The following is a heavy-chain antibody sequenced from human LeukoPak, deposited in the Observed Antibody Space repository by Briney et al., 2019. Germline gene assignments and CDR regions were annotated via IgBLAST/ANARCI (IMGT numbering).Heavy chain of an antibody. Sequence: PGGSLRLSCAASRFPFSSYWMSWVRQAPGKGLEWVSSINNNSDNTYYADSVKGRFTISRDNAKNSLYLQMNSLRAEDTAVYYCARWGDYDCWGQGTLVTVSS. D-gene: IGHD2-21*01. J-gene: IGHJ4*02. CDR1: RFPFSSYW. CDR3: ARWGDYDC. V-gene: IGHV3-48*01. CDR2: INNNSDNT.